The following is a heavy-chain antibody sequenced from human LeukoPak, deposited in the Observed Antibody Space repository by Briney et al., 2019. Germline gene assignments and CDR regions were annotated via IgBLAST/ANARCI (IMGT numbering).Heavy chain of an antibody. CDR3: ARDVGQIVVVPAAMGYTSWFDP. CDR2: INPSGGST. Sequence: GASVKVSCKASGYTFTSYYMHRVRQAPGQGLEWMGIINPSGGSTSYAQKFQGRVTMTRDMSTSTVYMELSSLRSEDTAVYYCARDVGQIVVVPAAMGYTSWFDPWGQGTLVTVSS. V-gene: IGHV1-46*01. D-gene: IGHD2-2*01. J-gene: IGHJ5*02. CDR1: GYTFTSYY.